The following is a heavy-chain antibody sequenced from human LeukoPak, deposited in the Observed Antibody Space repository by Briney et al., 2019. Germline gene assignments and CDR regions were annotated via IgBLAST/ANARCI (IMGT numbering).Heavy chain of an antibody. J-gene: IGHJ4*02. Sequence: SETLSLTCDVSGGSITGNTYYWGWIRQPPGKGLEWIGTIYYSGSTYYRPSLKSRVTISMDRSKNQISLMMASVTAADTAIFYCARRRYDSSTYNFDSWGTGTLVTVSS. D-gene: IGHD3-22*01. CDR3: ARRRYDSSTYNFDS. CDR1: GGSITGNTYY. V-gene: IGHV4-39*01. CDR2: IYYSGST.